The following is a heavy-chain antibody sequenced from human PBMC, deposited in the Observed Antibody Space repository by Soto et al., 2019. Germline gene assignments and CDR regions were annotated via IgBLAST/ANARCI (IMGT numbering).Heavy chain of an antibody. CDR3: TIDPLYCSGGSCLRPDAFDI. J-gene: IGHJ3*02. CDR1: EFTFGDYA. CDR2: IRSKAYGGTT. D-gene: IGHD2-15*01. V-gene: IGHV3-49*03. Sequence: GGSLRLSCTASEFTFGDYAMSWFRQAPGKGLEWVGFIRSKAYGGTTEYAASVKGRFTISRDDSKSIAYLQMNSLKTEDTAVYFCTIDPLYCSGGSCLRPDAFDIWGQGTMVTVSS.